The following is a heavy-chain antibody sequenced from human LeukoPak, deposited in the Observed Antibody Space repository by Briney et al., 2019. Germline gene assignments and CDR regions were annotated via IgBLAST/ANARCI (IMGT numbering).Heavy chain of an antibody. Sequence: SETLSLTCAVYGGSFSGYCWSWIRQPPGKGLEWIGYIYHSGDSNCNPSLKSRVTVSLDTSKNQFSLKLSSVTAADTAVYYCARGMGFYGFDYWGQGTLVTVSS. CDR3: ARGMGFYGFDY. V-gene: IGHV4-34*01. CDR2: IYHSGDS. J-gene: IGHJ4*02. D-gene: IGHD3-3*01. CDR1: GGSFSGYC.